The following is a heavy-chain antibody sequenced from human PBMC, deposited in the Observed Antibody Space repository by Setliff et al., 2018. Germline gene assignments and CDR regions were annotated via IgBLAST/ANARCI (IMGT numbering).Heavy chain of an antibody. CDR3: AREVPGYSGALDF. CDR2: INSNSGST. Sequence: RASVKVSCKASGYTFTSFFHQWVRQAPGQGLEWLGWINSNSGSTTYAQKFQGRVTMTRDTSINTVYMELKSPTSDDSAVYYCAREVPGYSGALDFWGRGTLVTVSS. D-gene: IGHD5-12*01. J-gene: IGHJ5*01. CDR1: GYTFTSFF. V-gene: IGHV1-2*02.